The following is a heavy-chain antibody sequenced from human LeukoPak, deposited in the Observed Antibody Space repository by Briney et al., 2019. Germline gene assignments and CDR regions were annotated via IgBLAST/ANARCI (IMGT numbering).Heavy chain of an antibody. Sequence: AGGSLRLSCAASGFTVSSDFMNWVRQAPGKGLEWVSVIYSCDTTHYADSVKGRFTISRDNFKNTVHLQMNSLRAEDTAVYYCARVTADNDGYDFFDYWGQGTLVTVSS. CDR3: ARVTADNDGYDFFDY. CDR2: IYSCDTT. V-gene: IGHV3-66*03. J-gene: IGHJ4*02. CDR1: GFTVSSDF. D-gene: IGHD3-22*01.